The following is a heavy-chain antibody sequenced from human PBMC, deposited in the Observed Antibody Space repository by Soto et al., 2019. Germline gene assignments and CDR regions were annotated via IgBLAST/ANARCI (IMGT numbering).Heavy chain of an antibody. J-gene: IGHJ3*02. CDR3: ARANGVHWESPRGDDAFDI. D-gene: IGHD1-26*01. CDR2: INPNSGGT. V-gene: IGHV1-2*04. Sequence: ASVKVSCKASGYTFTGYYMHWVRQAPGQGLEWMGWINPNSGGTNYAQKFQGWVTMTRDTSISTAYMELSRLRSDDTAVYYCARANGVHWESPRGDDAFDIWGQGTMVTVSS. CDR1: GYTFTGYY.